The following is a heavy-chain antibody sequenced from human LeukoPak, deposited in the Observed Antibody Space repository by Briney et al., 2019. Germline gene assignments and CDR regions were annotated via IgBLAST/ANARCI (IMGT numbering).Heavy chain of an antibody. J-gene: IGHJ4*02. D-gene: IGHD2-15*01. CDR1: GGTFSSYA. CDR3: ASPEVAAQIPSLDY. V-gene: IGHV1-69*04. Sequence: ASVKVSCKASGGTFSSYAISWVRQAPGQGLEWMGRIIPIFGIANYAQKFQGRVTITADKSTSTAYMELSSLRSEDTAVYCCASPEVAAQIPSLDYWGQGTLVTVSS. CDR2: IIPIFGIA.